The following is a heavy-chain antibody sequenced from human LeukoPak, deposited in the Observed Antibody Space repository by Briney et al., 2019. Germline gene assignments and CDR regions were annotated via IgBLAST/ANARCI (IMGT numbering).Heavy chain of an antibody. Sequence: PGGSLRLACAPSGFTFNNYGIHCVRRAPGRGGEWVAFIRYNGNNQYYADSVKGRFTISRDNSKNTLYLQMNSLKGADPAVYYCAKPSGSGVDYWGQGTRVTASS. J-gene: IGHJ4*03. V-gene: IGHV3-30*02. D-gene: IGHD1-26*01. CDR3: AKPSGSGVDY. CDR1: GFTFNNYG. CDR2: IRYNGNNQ.